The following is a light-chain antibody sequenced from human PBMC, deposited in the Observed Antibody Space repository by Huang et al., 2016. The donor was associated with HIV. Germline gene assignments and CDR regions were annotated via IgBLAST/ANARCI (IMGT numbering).Light chain of an antibody. V-gene: IGKV1-NL1*01. CDR2: STS. CDR1: QGISNS. Sequence: DIQMTQSPSSLFAFVGDTVTITCRASQGISNSVAWYQQKPGKAPKLLLYSTSRLESGVPSRVRGGGSGTDYTLTINGLQPDDFATYYCQQYYTSPTFGQGSKVEIK. CDR3: QQYYTSPT. J-gene: IGKJ1*01.